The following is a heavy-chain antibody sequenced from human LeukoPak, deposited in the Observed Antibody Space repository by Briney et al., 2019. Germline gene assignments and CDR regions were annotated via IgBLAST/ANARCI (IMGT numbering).Heavy chain of an antibody. V-gene: IGHV1-69*13. Sequence: SVKVSCKASGGTFSSYAISWVRQAPGQGLEWMGGIIPIFGTANYAQKFQGRVTITADESTSTAYMELSSLRSEDTAVYYCAKDGVITYYYDSSGYFGDYWGQGTLVTVSS. CDR1: GGTFSSYA. CDR2: IIPIFGTA. D-gene: IGHD3-22*01. J-gene: IGHJ4*02. CDR3: AKDGVITYYYDSSGYFGDY.